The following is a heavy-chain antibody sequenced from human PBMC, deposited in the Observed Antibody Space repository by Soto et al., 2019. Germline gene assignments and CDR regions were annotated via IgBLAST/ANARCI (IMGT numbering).Heavy chain of an antibody. CDR1: GFTFSSYS. CDR2: ISSSSSTI. J-gene: IGHJ4*02. Sequence: EVQLVESGGGLVQPGGSLRLSCAASGFTFSSYSMNWVRQAPGKGLEWVSYISSSSSTIYYADSVKGRFTICRDNAKNSLYLQMNSLRAEDTAVYYCARTMGGGSTTYWGQRTLVTVSS. V-gene: IGHV3-48*01. CDR3: ARTMGGGSTTY. D-gene: IGHD2-2*01.